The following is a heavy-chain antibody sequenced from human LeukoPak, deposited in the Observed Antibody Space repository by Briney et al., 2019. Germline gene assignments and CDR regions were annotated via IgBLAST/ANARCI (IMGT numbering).Heavy chain of an antibody. Sequence: SETLSLTCAVYGGSFSGYYWSWIRQHPGKGLEWIGYIYYSGSTYYNPSLKSRVTISVDTSKNQFSLKLSSVTAADTAVYYCARDLTRGYYYGMDVWGQGTTVTVSS. V-gene: IGHV4-31*11. D-gene: IGHD6-6*01. CDR3: ARDLTRGYYYGMDV. J-gene: IGHJ6*02. CDR2: IYYSGST. CDR1: GGSFSGYY.